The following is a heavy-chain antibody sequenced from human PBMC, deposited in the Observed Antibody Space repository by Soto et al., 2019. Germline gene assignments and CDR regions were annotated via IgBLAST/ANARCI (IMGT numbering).Heavy chain of an antibody. CDR1: GYTFTSYW. Sequence: GESLKISCKGSGYTFTSYWIGWVRQMPGEGLEWMGVIYPSDSDIRYSPSFQGKVTISADKSIATAYLQWSSLKAADTAMYYCVRSGTSSGRFSDYWGQGTLVTVSS. V-gene: IGHV5-51*01. J-gene: IGHJ4*02. CDR2: IYPSDSDI. D-gene: IGHD2-15*01. CDR3: VRSGTSSGRFSDY.